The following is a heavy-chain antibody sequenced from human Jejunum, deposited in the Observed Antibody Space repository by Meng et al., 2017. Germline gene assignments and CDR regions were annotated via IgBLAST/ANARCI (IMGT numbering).Heavy chain of an antibody. Sequence: QLQLQASGPGLVKPSETLSLTCTVSGGSISSGDYYWSWIRQPPGKGLEWIGYIYYSGNTYYNPSLKSRVTISVDTPKNQFSLKLSSVTAADTAVYYCASYDLFTGFGFDYWGQGTLVTVSS. CDR1: GGSISSGDYY. CDR2: IYYSGNT. V-gene: IGHV4-30-4*01. D-gene: IGHD3-9*01. J-gene: IGHJ4*02. CDR3: ASYDLFTGFGFDY.